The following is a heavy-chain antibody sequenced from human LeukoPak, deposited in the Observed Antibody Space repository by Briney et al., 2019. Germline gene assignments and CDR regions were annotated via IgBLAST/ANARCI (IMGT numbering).Heavy chain of an antibody. D-gene: IGHD3-22*01. Sequence: GASVKVSCKASGYTFTSYGISWVRQAPGQGLEWMGWISAYNGNTNYAQKLQGRVTMTTDTSTSTAYMELRSLRSDDTAVYYCARGATYYYDNSGYYFDYWGQGTLVTVSS. V-gene: IGHV1-18*01. CDR1: GYTFTSYG. J-gene: IGHJ4*02. CDR2: ISAYNGNT. CDR3: ARGATYYYDNSGYYFDY.